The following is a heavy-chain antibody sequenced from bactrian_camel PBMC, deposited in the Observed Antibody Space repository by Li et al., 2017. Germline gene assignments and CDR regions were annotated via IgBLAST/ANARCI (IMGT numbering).Heavy chain of an antibody. V-gene: IGHV3S57*01. CDR1: GYEKRYSQYS. Sequence: HVQLVESGGGSVQAGGSLTLSCQASGYEKRYSQYSLGWFRQAPGKSREGVAAMNRDGTLSHARSLKGRFTISRDNAKNTLYLQLNSLQTEDTAMYYCLSSLGSDEGYWGQGTQVTVS. J-gene: IGHJ4*01. CDR2: MNRDGTL. CDR3: LSSLGSDEGY. D-gene: IGHD5*01.